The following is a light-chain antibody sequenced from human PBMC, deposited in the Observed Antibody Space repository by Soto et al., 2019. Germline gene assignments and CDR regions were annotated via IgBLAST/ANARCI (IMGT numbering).Light chain of an antibody. J-gene: IGKJ1*01. CDR1: QNVGNN. CDR3: QQCGSSPET. Sequence: EIVMTQSPATLSVSPGERATLSCRASQNVGNNLVWYQQKPGQAPRLLIYGASTRAAGIPDRFSGSGSGTEFTLTISGLQSDDFAVYYCQQCGSSPETFGQGTKVEMK. CDR2: GAS. V-gene: IGKV3-15*01.